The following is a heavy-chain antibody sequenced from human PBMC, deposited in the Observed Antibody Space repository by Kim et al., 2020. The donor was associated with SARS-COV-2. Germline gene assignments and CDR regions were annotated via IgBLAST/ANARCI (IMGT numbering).Heavy chain of an antibody. CDR3: ARDKVVPGTMGVCYFDH. J-gene: IGHJ4*02. CDR2: ISGSSRYI. V-gene: IGHV3-21*06. CDR1: GFGFSTYA. D-gene: IGHD2-15*01. Sequence: GGSLRLSCAASGFGFSTYAMNWLRQAPGKGLEWVSSISGSSRYINYADSVKGRFTISRDNAKNSLFLQMNSLRVEDTAVYFCARDKVVPGTMGVCYFDHWGQGTPVTVSS.